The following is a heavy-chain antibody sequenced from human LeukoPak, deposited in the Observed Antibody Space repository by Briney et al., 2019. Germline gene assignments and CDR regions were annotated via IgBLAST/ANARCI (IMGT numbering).Heavy chain of an antibody. V-gene: IGHV1-46*01. Sequence: ASVKVSCKASGYTFTSYYMHWVRQAPGQGLEWMGIINPSGGSTSYAQKFQGRVTMTRDTSTSTVYMELSSLRSEDTAVYYWARDGLNRAMVKWRMGGAPVMDVGAKGPGVPVS. J-gene: IGHJ6*04. CDR3: ARDGLNRAMVKWRMGGAPVMDV. CDR2: INPSGGST. D-gene: IGHD5-18*01. CDR1: GYTFTSYY.